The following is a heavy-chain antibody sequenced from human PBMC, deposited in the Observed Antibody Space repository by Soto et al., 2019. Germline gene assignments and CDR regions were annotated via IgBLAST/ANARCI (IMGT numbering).Heavy chain of an antibody. J-gene: IGHJ4*02. CDR3: ARRLFGSGWTLDS. V-gene: IGHV4-59*13. Sequence: SETLSFTCDVSGSSITTYCWSWIRQAPGKGLEWIGNVYHTGSTDYNASLRSRVTISVDTSKNQFSLNMNSGTAADTAVYYCARRLFGSGWTLDSWGQGALVTVSS. CDR2: VYHTGST. CDR1: GSSITTYC. D-gene: IGHD6-19*01.